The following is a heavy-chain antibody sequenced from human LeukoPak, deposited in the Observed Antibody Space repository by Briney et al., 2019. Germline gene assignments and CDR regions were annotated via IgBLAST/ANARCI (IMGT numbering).Heavy chain of an antibody. CDR2: ISSSSSYI. Sequence: GGSLRLSCAASGFTVSSNYMSWVRQAPGKGLEWVSSISSSSSYIYYADSVKGRFTISRDNAKNSLYLQMNSLRAEDTAVYYCARVLAYCGGDCYSPLVYWGQGTLVTVSS. V-gene: IGHV3-21*01. D-gene: IGHD2-21*02. CDR3: ARVLAYCGGDCYSPLVY. CDR1: GFTVSSNY. J-gene: IGHJ4*02.